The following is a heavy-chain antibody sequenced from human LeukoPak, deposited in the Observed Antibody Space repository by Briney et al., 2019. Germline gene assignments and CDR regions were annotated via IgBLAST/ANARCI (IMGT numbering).Heavy chain of an antibody. J-gene: IGHJ4*02. Sequence: SETLSLTCTVSGGSISSYYWSWVRQPPGKGLEWIGYIYYSGSTNYNPSLKSRVTISVDASKNQFSLKLSSVTAADTAVYYCAASSSSWYFPRYYFDYWGQGTLVTVSS. CDR1: GGSISSYY. CDR3: AASSSSWYFPRYYFDY. D-gene: IGHD6-13*01. CDR2: IYYSGST. V-gene: IGHV4-59*12.